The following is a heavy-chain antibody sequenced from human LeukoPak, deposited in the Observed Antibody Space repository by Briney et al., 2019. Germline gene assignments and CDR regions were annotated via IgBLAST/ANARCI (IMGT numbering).Heavy chain of an antibody. V-gene: IGHV7-4-1*02. J-gene: IGHJ3*02. CDR1: GYTFTSYA. D-gene: IGHD5-18*01. CDR2: INTNTGNP. Sequence: GASVKVSCKASGYTFTSYAMNWVRQAPGQGLEWMGWINTNTGNPTYAQGFTGRFVFSLDTSVSTAYLQISSLKAVDTAVYYCARGIQLWPPETFDIWGQGTMVTVSS. CDR3: ARGIQLWPPETFDI.